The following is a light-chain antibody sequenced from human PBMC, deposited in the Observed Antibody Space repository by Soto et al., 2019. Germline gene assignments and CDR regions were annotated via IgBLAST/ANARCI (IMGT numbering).Light chain of an antibody. CDR1: QSISSW. CDR2: DAS. Sequence: DIQMTQSPSTLSASVGDRVTITCRARQSISSWLAWYQQKPGKAPKLLIYDASSLESGVPSRFSGSGSGTEFTLTISSLQPDDFATYYCQQYNGYSYTFGQGTKLEIK. J-gene: IGKJ2*01. V-gene: IGKV1-5*01. CDR3: QQYNGYSYT.